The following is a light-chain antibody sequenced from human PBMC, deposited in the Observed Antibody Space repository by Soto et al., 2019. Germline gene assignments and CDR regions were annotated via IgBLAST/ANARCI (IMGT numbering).Light chain of an antibody. CDR2: GAS. Sequence: EIVLTQSPGTLSLSPGERATLSCRASQSVNSNYLAWYQQKPGQAPRLLIYGASNTATGIPDRFSGSGSGTDFTLTISRLEPEDFAVYYCQQYGSSGTFGQGTKVDIK. V-gene: IGKV3-20*01. CDR3: QQYGSSGT. CDR1: QSVNSNY. J-gene: IGKJ1*01.